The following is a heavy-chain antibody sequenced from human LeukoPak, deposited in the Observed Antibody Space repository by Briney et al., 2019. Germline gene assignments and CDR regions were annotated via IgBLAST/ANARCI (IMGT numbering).Heavy chain of an antibody. CDR1: GGSISSYY. CDR3: AREGSSGWYVNAFDI. V-gene: IGHV4-59*01. J-gene: IGHJ3*02. D-gene: IGHD6-19*01. Sequence: SETLSLTCTVSGGSISSYYWSWIRQPPGKGLEWIGYIYYSGSTNYNPSLKSRVTISVDTSKNQFSLKLSSVTAADTAVYYCAREGSSGWYVNAFDIWGQGTMVTVSS. CDR2: IYYSGST.